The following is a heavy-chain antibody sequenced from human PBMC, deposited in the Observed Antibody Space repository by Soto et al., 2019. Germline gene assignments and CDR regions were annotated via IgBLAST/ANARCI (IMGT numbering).Heavy chain of an antibody. CDR1: GGSISSYY. J-gene: IGHJ6*02. Sequence: QVQLQESGPGLVKPSETLSLTCTVSGGSISSYYWSWIRQPPGKGLEWIGYIYYSGSTNYNPSLKSRVTISVDTSKNQFSLKLSSVTAADTAVCYCARTRWYDYYYYGMDVWGQGTTVTVSS. D-gene: IGHD2-15*01. CDR3: ARTRWYDYYYYGMDV. CDR2: IYYSGST. V-gene: IGHV4-59*01.